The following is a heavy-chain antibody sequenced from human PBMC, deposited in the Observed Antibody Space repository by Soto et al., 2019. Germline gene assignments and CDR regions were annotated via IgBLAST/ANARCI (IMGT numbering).Heavy chain of an antibody. CDR1: GDSIGSSGYY. J-gene: IGHJ4*02. Sequence: QVQLQESGPGLVKPSQTLSLTCTVSGDSIGSSGYYWSWIRQHPGKGLEWIGHIYSSGSAYYNPSLESRITISVDTYKNQFSLELSSVTAADTAVYYCARVREPNGDGYYFDYWGQGTLVTVSP. CDR3: ARVREPNGDGYYFDY. V-gene: IGHV4-31*03. CDR2: IYSSGSA. D-gene: IGHD4-17*01.